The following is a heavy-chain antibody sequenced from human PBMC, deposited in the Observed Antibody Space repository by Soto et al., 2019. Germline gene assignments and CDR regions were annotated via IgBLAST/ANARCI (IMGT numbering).Heavy chain of an antibody. CDR2: INHSGST. Sequence: PSETLSLTCAVYGGSFSGYYWSWIRQPPGKGLEWIGEINHSGSTNYNPSLKSRVTISVDTSENQFSLKLSSVTAADTAVYYCARGLHYYGSGSPLDYWGQGTLVTVSS. V-gene: IGHV4-34*01. J-gene: IGHJ4*02. CDR1: GGSFSGYY. D-gene: IGHD3-10*01. CDR3: ARGLHYYGSGSPLDY.